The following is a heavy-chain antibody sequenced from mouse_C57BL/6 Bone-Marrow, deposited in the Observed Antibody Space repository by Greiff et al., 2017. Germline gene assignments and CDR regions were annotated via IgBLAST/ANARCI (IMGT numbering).Heavy chain of an antibody. D-gene: IGHD2-5*01. J-gene: IGHJ4*01. V-gene: IGHV5-9*01. CDR2: LSGGGGNT. Sequence: EVKLMESGGGLVKPGGSLKLSCAASGFTFSSYTMSWVRQTPEKRLEWVATLSGGGGNTYYPDSVKGRFTISRDTAKNTLYLQMSSLRSEYTALYYCARHAYYSNPMDYWGQGTSVTVSS. CDR3: ARHAYYSNPMDY. CDR1: GFTFSSYT.